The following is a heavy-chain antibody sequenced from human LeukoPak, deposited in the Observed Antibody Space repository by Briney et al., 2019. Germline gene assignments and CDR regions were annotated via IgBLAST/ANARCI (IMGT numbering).Heavy chain of an antibody. CDR3: ARESYCTAATCPGWFDP. J-gene: IGHJ5*02. D-gene: IGHD2-8*02. CDR1: GGSISSRSYF. Sequence: SETLSLTCTVSGGSISSRSYFWGWLRQPPGKGLEWIASIYYSESPFYTPSLKSRVTISVDTSKNQFSLRLSSVTAADTAVYYCARESYCTAATCPGWFDPWGQGALVTVSS. CDR2: IYYSESP. V-gene: IGHV4-39*07.